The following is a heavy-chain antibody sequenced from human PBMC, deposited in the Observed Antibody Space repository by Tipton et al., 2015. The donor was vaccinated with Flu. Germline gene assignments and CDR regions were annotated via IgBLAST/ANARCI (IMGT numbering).Heavy chain of an antibody. D-gene: IGHD5-24*01. V-gene: IGHV3-73*01. CDR3: TRNHGYNFPQIVYGMDV. Sequence: VQSGGGLVQPGGSLKLSCAASGFTFSGSAMHWVRQASGKGLKWVGRIRSKANSYATAYAASVKGRFTISRDDSKNTAYLQMNSLKTEDTAVYYCTRNHGYNFPQIVYGMDVWGQGTTVTVSS. CDR1: GFTFSGSA. J-gene: IGHJ6*02. CDR2: IRSKANSYAT.